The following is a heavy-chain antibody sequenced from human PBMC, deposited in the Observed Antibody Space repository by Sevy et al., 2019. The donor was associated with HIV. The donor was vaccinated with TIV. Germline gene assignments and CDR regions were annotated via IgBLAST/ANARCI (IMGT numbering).Heavy chain of an antibody. D-gene: IGHD3-22*01. CDR1: GYTFTNYP. Sequence: ASVKVSCKASGYTFTNYPICWVRPAPGKGLAWVGCIRTVNGETKYARKGQGRASMPTETSTSTAYMEMRSLMADDTAVNYCARDSDGGGHYFLDYFDYWGQGTLVTVSS. J-gene: IGHJ4*02. V-gene: IGHV1-18*01. CDR2: IRTVNGET. CDR3: ARDSDGGGHYFLDYFDY.